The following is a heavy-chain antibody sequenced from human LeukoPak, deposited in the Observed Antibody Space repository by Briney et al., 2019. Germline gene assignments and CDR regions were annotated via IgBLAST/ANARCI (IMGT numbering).Heavy chain of an antibody. CDR1: GGSISSYY. Sequence: SATLSLTCNVSGGSISSYYWSWIRQPPGKGLEWIGYFYYSGSTNYNPSLKSRVTISVDTSKNQFSLKLSSVTAADTAVYYCARDSDSEQQLDIWGQGTLVTVSS. V-gene: IGHV4-59*01. D-gene: IGHD6-13*01. CDR3: ARDSDSEQQLDI. CDR2: FYYSGST. J-gene: IGHJ4*02.